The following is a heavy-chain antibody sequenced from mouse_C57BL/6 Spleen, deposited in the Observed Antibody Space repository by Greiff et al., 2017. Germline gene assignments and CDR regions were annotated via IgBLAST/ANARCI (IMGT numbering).Heavy chain of an antibody. CDR3: ASPDSTAVVNWYFDV. D-gene: IGHD1-1*01. Sequence: EVMLVESGGGLVQPGGSMKLSCVASGFTFSNYWMNWVRQSPEKGLEWVAQIRLKSDNYATHYAESVKGKVTISRDDSKSSVYLQMNNLRAEDTGMYYCASPDSTAVVNWYFDVWGTGTTVTVSS. CDR1: GFTFSNYW. J-gene: IGHJ1*03. CDR2: IRLKSDNYAT. V-gene: IGHV6-3*01.